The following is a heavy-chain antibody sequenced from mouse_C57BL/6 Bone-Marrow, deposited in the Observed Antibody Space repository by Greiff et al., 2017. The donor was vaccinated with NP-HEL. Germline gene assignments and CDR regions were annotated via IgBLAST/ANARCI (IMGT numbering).Heavy chain of an antibody. Sequence: QVQLQQSGAELVKPGASVKLSCKASGYTFTSYWMHWVKQRPGRGLEWIGRIDPNSGGTKYNEKFKSKATLTVDKPSSTAYMQLSSLTSEDSAVYYCARRGLLRFCPYYYAMDDWGQGTSVTVSS. J-gene: IGHJ4*01. CDR2: IDPNSGGT. D-gene: IGHD1-1*01. CDR1: GYTFTSYW. CDR3: ARRGLLRFCPYYYAMDD. V-gene: IGHV1-72*01.